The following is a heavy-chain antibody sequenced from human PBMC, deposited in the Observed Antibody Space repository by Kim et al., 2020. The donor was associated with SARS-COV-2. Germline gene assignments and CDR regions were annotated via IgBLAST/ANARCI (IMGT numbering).Heavy chain of an antibody. CDR3: ARLPFDSSGNY. J-gene: IGHJ4*02. Sequence: RGGTNYALKFQGRVTMTRDTSISTAYLEVSRLRSDDAAIYYCARLPFDSSGNYWGQGTLVTVSS. V-gene: IGHV1-2*02. CDR2: RGGT. D-gene: IGHD3-22*01.